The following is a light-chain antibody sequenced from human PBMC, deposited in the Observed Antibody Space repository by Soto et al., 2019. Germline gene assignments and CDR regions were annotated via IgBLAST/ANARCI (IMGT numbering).Light chain of an antibody. CDR3: QQYGIPPRT. CDR2: GAS. V-gene: IGKV3-15*01. Sequence: IGRKEFPGPASVFPGERSTHSCRACQSDSNNVAWYQQKPGQAPRLLIYGASTRATGIQARFSGSGSGTEFTLTISILQAEDFTVYYCQQYGIPPRTFGQGTKLDIK. CDR1: QSDSNN. J-gene: IGKJ1*01.